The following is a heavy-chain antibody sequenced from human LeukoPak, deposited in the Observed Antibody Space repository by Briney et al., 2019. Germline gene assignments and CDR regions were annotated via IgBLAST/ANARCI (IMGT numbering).Heavy chain of an antibody. CDR2: INHSGST. J-gene: IGHJ4*02. D-gene: IGHD6-19*01. CDR3: ARARKGSGWYRGTYYFDY. V-gene: IGHV4-34*01. CDR1: GFTFSSYS. Sequence: GSLRLSCAASGFTFSSYSMNWVRQPPGKGLEWIGEINHSGSTNYNPSLKSRVTISVDTSKNQFSLKLSSVTAADTAVYYCARARKGSGWYRGTYYFDYWGQGTLVTVPS.